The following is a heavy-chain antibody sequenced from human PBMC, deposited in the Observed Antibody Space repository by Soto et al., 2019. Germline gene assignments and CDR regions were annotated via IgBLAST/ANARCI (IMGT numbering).Heavy chain of an antibody. CDR2: IYRTGST. V-gene: IGHV4-4*02. J-gene: IGHJ4*02. CDR1: GGSFTSNNW. D-gene: IGHD1-7*01. CDR3: ASRDPGTSVDY. Sequence: QVQLQESGPGLVKPSGTLSLTCAVSGGSFTSNNWWTWVRQPPGQGLEWIGEIYRTGSTNYNPSLKSRFTISLDKSENPFSLKVTSLTAADTAVYYCASRDPGTSVDYWGQGTLVTVSS.